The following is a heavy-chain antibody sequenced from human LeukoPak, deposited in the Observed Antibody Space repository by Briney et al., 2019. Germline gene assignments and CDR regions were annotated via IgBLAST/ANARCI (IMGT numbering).Heavy chain of an antibody. V-gene: IGHV1-8*02. J-gene: IGHJ4*02. CDR3: ASPLISRDHPLRPLRRLGDFGY. D-gene: IGHD3-3*01. CDR1: GYTFTSYY. CDR2: MNPNSGNT. Sequence: ASVKVSCKASGYTFTSYYMHWVRQATGQGLEWMGWMNPNSGNTGYAQKFQGRVTMTRNTSISTAYMELSSLRSEDTAVYYCASPLISRDHPLRPLRRLGDFGYWGQGTLVTVSS.